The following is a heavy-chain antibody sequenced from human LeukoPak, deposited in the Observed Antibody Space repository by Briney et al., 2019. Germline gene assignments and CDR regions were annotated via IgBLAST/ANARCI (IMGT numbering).Heavy chain of an antibody. J-gene: IGHJ4*02. D-gene: IGHD1-26*01. Sequence: GGSMRLFCAASGFNFSNYEINWVRQAPGQGLEWVSYISSSGSTIYYADSVKGRFTISRDNAKNSLWLQMNSLRAEDTAVYYCARDASLVGTTDFDCWGQGILVTVSS. V-gene: IGHV3-48*03. CDR1: GFNFSNYE. CDR2: ISSSGSTI. CDR3: ARDASLVGTTDFDC.